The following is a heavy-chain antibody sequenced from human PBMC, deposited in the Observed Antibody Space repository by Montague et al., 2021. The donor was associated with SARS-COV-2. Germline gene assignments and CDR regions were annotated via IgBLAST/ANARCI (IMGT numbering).Heavy chain of an antibody. CDR1: GGSISSYY. Sequence: SETLSLTCTVSGGSISSYYWSWIRQPPGKGLEWIGYIYYSGSTNXNPSLKSRVTISVDTSKNQFSLKLSSVTAADTAVYYCARAAGYNWNYGYNWFDPWGQGPLVTVSS. V-gene: IGHV4-59*01. D-gene: IGHD1-7*01. J-gene: IGHJ5*02. CDR2: IYYSGST. CDR3: ARAAGYNWNYGYNWFDP.